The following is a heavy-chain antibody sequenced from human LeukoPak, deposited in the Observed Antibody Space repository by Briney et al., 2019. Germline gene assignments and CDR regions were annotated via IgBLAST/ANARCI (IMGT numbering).Heavy chain of an antibody. CDR1: GFTFSSYW. V-gene: IGHV4-59*12. CDR3: ARVYYSSSYDYWYFDL. J-gene: IGHJ2*01. Sequence: GSLRLSCAASGFTFSSYWMHWIRQPPGKGLEWIGYKDYSGSTNYNRSLKSRVTISVDTSKNQFSLKLSSVTAADTAVYYCARVYYSSSYDYWYFDLWGRGTLVTVSS. D-gene: IGHD6-13*01. CDR2: KDYSGST.